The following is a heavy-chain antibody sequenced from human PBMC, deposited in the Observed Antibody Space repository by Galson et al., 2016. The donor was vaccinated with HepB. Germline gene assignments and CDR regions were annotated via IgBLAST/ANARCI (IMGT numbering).Heavy chain of an antibody. Sequence: SVKVSCKASGYTLTAYYIHWVRQAPGQGLEWMGWINPRRGDTNNAQKFQGRVTMARDTSTSTVYMEMSRLRSGDTAVYYCTSAASSKYNAFDIWGQGTMVTVSS. CDR2: INPRRGDT. CDR1: GYTLTAYY. J-gene: IGHJ3*02. CDR3: TSAASSKYNAFDI. V-gene: IGHV1-2*02. D-gene: IGHD4-11*01.